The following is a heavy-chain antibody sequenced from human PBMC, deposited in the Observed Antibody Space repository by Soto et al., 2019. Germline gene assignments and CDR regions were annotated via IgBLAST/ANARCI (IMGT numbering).Heavy chain of an antibody. CDR2: ISGGGTTT. D-gene: IGHD3-9*01. J-gene: IGHJ5*02. Sequence: GGSLRLSCAASGFTFSNNAISWVRQAPGKGLEWVSSISGGGTTTYYADSVKGRFTISRDNSKNTLYLQMNSLRAEDTAVYYCAKRRLDYDILTGSHNWFDPWGQGTLVTVSS. CDR3: AKRRLDYDILTGSHNWFDP. V-gene: IGHV3-23*01. CDR1: GFTFSNNA.